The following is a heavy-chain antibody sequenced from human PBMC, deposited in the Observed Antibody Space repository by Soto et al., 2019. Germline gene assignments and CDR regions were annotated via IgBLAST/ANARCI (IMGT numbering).Heavy chain of an antibody. CDR3: ARDTTTGGAFDI. V-gene: IGHV3-33*01. CDR2: IWYDGSNK. CDR1: GLTFSSYG. Sequence: QVQLVESGGGVVQPGRSLSLSCAASGLTFSSYGMHWVRQAPGKGLEWVAVIWYDGSNKYYADSVKGRFTISRDNSKNTLYLQMNSLRAEYTAVYYCARDTTTGGAFDIWGQGTMVTVSS. D-gene: IGHD1-1*01. J-gene: IGHJ3*02.